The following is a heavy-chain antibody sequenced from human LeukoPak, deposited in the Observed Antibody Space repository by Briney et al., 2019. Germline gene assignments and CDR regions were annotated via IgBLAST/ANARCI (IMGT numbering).Heavy chain of an antibody. CDR1: GYSFTSYW. CDR2: IYPGDSDT. V-gene: IGHV5-51*01. Sequence: GESLKISCKGSGYSFTSYWIGWVRQMPGKGLEWMGIIYPGDSDTRYSPSFQGQVTISADKSISTAYLQWSSLKASDTAMYYCARAPTLRYSSYPGEFDYWGQGTLVTVSS. D-gene: IGHD6-19*01. J-gene: IGHJ4*02. CDR3: ARAPTLRYSSYPGEFDY.